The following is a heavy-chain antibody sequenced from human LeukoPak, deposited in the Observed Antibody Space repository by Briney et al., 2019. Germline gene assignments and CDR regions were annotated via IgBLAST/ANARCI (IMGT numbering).Heavy chain of an antibody. D-gene: IGHD3-16*01. V-gene: IGHV3-11*05. J-gene: IGHJ4*02. CDR2: ISTTSGFR. CDR3: AKGSPPGD. Sequence: GGSLRLSCAASGFTFSDYYMTWIRRAPGKGLEWVSYISTTSGFRNYADSVRDRFTISRDNAKNSLYLQMNTLRDEDTAVYYCAKGSPPGDWGQGTLVTVSS. CDR1: GFTFSDYY.